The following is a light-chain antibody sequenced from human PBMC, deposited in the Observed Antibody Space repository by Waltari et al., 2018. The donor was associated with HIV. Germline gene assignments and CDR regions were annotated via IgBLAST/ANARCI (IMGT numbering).Light chain of an antibody. CDR3: SSYAGSHNFVV. CDR1: SSNIGAGFG. J-gene: IGLJ2*01. Sequence: QSVLTQPPSVSGAPGQRVTISCTGSSSNIGAGFGVHWYQQLPGTAPKLLIYGDSNRPSGVPDRFSGSKSGNTASLTVSGLQAEDEADYYCSSYAGSHNFVVFGGGTKLTVL. V-gene: IGLV1-40*01. CDR2: GDS.